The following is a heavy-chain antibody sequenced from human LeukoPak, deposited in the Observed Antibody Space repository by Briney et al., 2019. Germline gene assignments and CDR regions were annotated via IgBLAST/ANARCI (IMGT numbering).Heavy chain of an antibody. CDR1: GFTFRSYS. CDR3: ARDLCSSTSCYAERVFDY. CDR2: ISSSSSYI. V-gene: IGHV3-21*01. D-gene: IGHD2-2*01. J-gene: IGHJ4*02. Sequence: GGSLRLSCAASGFTFRSYSMNWVRQAPGKGLEWVSSISSSSSYIYYADSVKGRFTISRDNAKNSLYLQMNSLRAEDTAVYYCARDLCSSTSCYAERVFDYWGQGTLVTVSS.